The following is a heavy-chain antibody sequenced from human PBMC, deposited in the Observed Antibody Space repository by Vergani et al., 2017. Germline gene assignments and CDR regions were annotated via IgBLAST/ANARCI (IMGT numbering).Heavy chain of an antibody. CDR1: GYTFTSYG. V-gene: IGHV1-18*04. D-gene: IGHD5-24*01. CDR3: ARHVEMAPSGIQDAFDI. Sequence: QVQLVQSGAEVKKPGASVKVSCKASGYTFTSYGISWVRQAPGQGLEWMGWISAYNGNTNYAQKLQGRVTMTTDTSTGTAYMELRSLRSDDTAVYYCARHVEMAPSGIQDAFDIWGQGTMVTVSS. CDR2: ISAYNGNT. J-gene: IGHJ3*02.